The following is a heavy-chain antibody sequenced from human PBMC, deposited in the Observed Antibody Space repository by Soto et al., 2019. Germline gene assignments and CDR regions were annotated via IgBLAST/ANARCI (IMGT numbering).Heavy chain of an antibody. V-gene: IGHV1-2*02. CDR2: INPNSGGT. CDR1: GYTFTCYY. D-gene: IGHD2-8*01. Sequence: ASVKVSCKASGYTFTCYYMHWVRQAPGQGLEWMGWINPNSGGTNYAQKFQGRVTMTRDTSISTAYMELSRLRSDDTAVYYCARAGVLDYYFDYWGQGTLVTVSS. CDR3: ARAGVLDYYFDY. J-gene: IGHJ4*02.